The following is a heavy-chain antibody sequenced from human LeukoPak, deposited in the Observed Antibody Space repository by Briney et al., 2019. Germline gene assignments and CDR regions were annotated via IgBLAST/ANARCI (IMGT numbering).Heavy chain of an antibody. D-gene: IGHD2-15*01. Sequence: PGGSLRLSCAASGFSFSSYAMNWVRQAPGKGLEWVSAICGSSSSTYYVDSVKGRFTISRDNSKNTLYLQMNSLRAEGTAIYYCAKGSGGSCHSATDYWGQGTLVTVSS. CDR3: AKGSGGSCHSATDY. CDR2: ICGSSSST. V-gene: IGHV3-23*01. CDR1: GFSFSSYA. J-gene: IGHJ4*02.